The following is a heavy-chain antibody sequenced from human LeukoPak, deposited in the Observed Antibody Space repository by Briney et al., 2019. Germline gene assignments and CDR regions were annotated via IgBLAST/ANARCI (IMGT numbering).Heavy chain of an antibody. Sequence: GRSLRLSCAASGFTFSSYAMSWVRQAPGKGLEWVSAISGSGGCTYYADSVKGRFTISRDNSKNTLYLQMNSLRAEDTAVYYCAKGGYYDSSGYYYNYWGQGTLVTVSS. CDR2: ISGSGGCT. CDR3: AKGGYYDSSGYYYNY. J-gene: IGHJ4*02. D-gene: IGHD3-22*01. CDR1: GFTFSSYA. V-gene: IGHV3-23*01.